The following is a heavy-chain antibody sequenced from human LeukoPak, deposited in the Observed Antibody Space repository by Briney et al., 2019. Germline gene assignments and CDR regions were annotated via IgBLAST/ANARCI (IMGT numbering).Heavy chain of an antibody. CDR3: ARGDDGSIYRPFLI. V-gene: IGHV3-33*01. Sequence: GGSLRLSCAASGFTFSSYGMHWVGQAPGKGLEWVAVIWYDGSNKYYADSVKGRFTISRDNSKNTPYLQMNSLRAEDTSVYYCARGDDGSIYRPFLIWGQGTKVTV. CDR1: GFTFSSYG. CDR2: IWYDGSNK. D-gene: IGHD3-10*01. J-gene: IGHJ3*02.